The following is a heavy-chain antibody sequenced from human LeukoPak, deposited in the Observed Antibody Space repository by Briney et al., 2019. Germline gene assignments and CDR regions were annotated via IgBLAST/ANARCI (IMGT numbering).Heavy chain of an antibody. CDR2: IYYSGST. V-gene: IGHV4-31*03. Sequence: PSETLSLTCTVSGGSISSGGYYWSWIRQHPGKGLEWIGYIYYSGSTYYNPSLKSRVTISVDTSKNQFSLRLSSVTAADTAVYYCARHLDYYGSGTYEFWGQGTLVTVSS. CDR3: ARHLDYYGSGTYEF. D-gene: IGHD3-10*01. J-gene: IGHJ4*02. CDR1: GGSISSGGYY.